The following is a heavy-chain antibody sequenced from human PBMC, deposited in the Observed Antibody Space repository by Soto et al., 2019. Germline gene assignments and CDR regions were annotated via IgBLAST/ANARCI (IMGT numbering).Heavy chain of an antibody. D-gene: IGHD3-10*01. J-gene: IGHJ4*02. CDR2: ISSSSSTI. V-gene: IGHV3-48*01. CDR1: GFTFSSYS. Sequence: GGSLRLSCAASGFTFSSYSMNWVRQAPGKGLEWVSYISSSSSTIYYADSVKGRFTISRDNAKNSLYLQMNSLRAEDTAVYYCARDYYYGHFDYWGQGTLVTVSS. CDR3: ARDYYYGHFDY.